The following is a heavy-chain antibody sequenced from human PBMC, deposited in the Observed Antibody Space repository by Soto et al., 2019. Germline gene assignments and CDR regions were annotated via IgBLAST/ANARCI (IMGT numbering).Heavy chain of an antibody. D-gene: IGHD1-26*01. CDR1: FGSISISSYY. CDR2: IYYSGST. V-gene: IGHV4-39*01. Sequence: TLSLTCTVSFGSISISSYYCFWIRQPPGKGLEWIGSIYYSGSTYYNPSLKSRVTISVDTSKNQFSLKLSSVTAADTAVYYCARQLRIVGAFYYFDYWGQGTLVTVSS. CDR3: ARQLRIVGAFYYFDY. J-gene: IGHJ4*02.